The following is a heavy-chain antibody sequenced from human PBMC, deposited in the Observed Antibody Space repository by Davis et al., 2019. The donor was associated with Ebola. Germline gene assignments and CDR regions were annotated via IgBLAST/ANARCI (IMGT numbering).Heavy chain of an antibody. J-gene: IGHJ4*02. CDR3: ARHLNGGSYQCDY. Sequence: SETLSLTCIVSGGSIRNSDYYWGWIRQPPGKGLEWIGNIYFSGHTYYNPSLKSRVTISVDTSKNQFSLKLSSVTAADTAVYYCARHLNGGSYQCDYWGQGTLVTVSS. CDR1: GGSIRNSDYY. V-gene: IGHV4-39*01. CDR2: IYFSGHT. D-gene: IGHD1-26*01.